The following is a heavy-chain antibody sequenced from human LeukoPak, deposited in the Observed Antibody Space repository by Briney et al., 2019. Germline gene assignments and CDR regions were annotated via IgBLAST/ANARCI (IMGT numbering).Heavy chain of an antibody. Sequence: PGGSLRLSCAASGFTFSSYGMHWVRQAPGKGLEWVAVISYDGSNKYYADSVKGRFTISRGNSKNTLYLQMNSLRAEDTAVYYCARDQVVSAFDIWGQGTMVTVSS. V-gene: IGHV3-30*03. J-gene: IGHJ3*02. D-gene: IGHD2-15*01. CDR1: GFTFSSYG. CDR3: ARDQVVSAFDI. CDR2: ISYDGSNK.